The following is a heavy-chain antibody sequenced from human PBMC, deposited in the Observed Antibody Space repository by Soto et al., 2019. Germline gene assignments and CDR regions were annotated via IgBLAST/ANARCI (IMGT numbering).Heavy chain of an antibody. CDR3: SKWSGYGDL. Sequence: EMQLLESGGGLVQPGGSLRLSCAASGFTMSTYSVTWVRQAPGKGMEWVSGISVTPGITFYADSVKCRFTISRDSSYNSVYLQMNSRRAEDTAMYLCSKWSGYGDLWGQGTLVTVSS. CDR2: ISVTPGIT. D-gene: IGHD5-12*01. V-gene: IGHV3-23*01. J-gene: IGHJ4*02. CDR1: GFTMSTYS.